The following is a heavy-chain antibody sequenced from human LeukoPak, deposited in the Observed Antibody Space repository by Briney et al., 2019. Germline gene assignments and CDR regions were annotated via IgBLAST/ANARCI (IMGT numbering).Heavy chain of an antibody. V-gene: IGHV4-30-2*01. CDR3: ARGSYYGSGSYQWGCFDY. CDR2: IYHSGST. D-gene: IGHD3-10*01. J-gene: IGHJ4*02. CDR1: GGSISSGGYF. Sequence: SETLSLTCTVSGGSISSGGYFWSWIRQPPGKGLEWIGYIYHSGSTYYNPSLKSRVTISVDTSKNQFSLKLSSVTAADTAVYYCARGSYYGSGSYQWGCFDYWGQGTLVTVSS.